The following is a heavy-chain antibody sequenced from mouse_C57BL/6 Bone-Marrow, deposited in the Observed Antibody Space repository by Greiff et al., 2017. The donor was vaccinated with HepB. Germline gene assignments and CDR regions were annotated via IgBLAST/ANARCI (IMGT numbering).Heavy chain of an antibody. CDR1: GYAFTNYW. CDR2: INPGSGGT. Sequence: QVQLQQSGAELVRPGTSVKVSCKASGYAFTNYWIEWVKQRPGQGLEWIGVINPGSGGTNYNEKFKGKATLTADKSSSTAYMRLSSLTSEDSAVYFCARLTTTQGYWGQGTTLTVSS. J-gene: IGHJ2*01. D-gene: IGHD1-1*01. CDR3: ARLTTTQGY. V-gene: IGHV1-54*01.